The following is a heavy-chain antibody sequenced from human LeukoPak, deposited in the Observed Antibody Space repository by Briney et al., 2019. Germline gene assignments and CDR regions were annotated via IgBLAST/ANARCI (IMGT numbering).Heavy chain of an antibody. CDR3: SKAYSTGWHIDS. D-gene: IGHD6-19*01. CDR2: ISWSSGSI. CDR1: GFTFDDYA. Sequence: PGRSLRLSCAASGFTFDDYAMHWVRQAPGKGLEWVSGISWSSGSIDYADSVKGRFTISRDNAKNSLYLQMNGLRADDTAFYYCSKAYSTGWHIDSWGQGTLVTVSS. V-gene: IGHV3-9*01. J-gene: IGHJ4*02.